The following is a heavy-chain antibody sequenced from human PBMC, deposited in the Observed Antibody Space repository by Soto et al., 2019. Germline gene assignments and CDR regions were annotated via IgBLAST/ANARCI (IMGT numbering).Heavy chain of an antibody. D-gene: IGHD2-2*01. CDR3: ARGGGPQEAPGILVQVHYYNGMDV. V-gene: IGHV4-59*01. CDR2: IHYNGSA. Sequence: QVQVEESGPGRVKPSETVSLKCTVSGGSLSPYYWSWIRQPPGKGLEWIGYIHYNGSANYRPSLKSRVTLSVDTTKNQLSLKLSAVTAADTAVYYCARGGGPQEAPGILVQVHYYNGMDVWGQGTTVIVS. CDR1: GGSLSPYY. J-gene: IGHJ6*02.